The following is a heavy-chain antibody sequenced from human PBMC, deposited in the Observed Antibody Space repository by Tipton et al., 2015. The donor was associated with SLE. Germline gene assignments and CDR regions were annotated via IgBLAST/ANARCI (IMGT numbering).Heavy chain of an antibody. CDR3: ARLPYYYDSSGYPHLYYFDY. V-gene: IGHV4-34*01. CDR2: INHSGST. D-gene: IGHD3-22*01. J-gene: IGHJ4*02. CDR1: GGSFSGYY. Sequence: TLSLTCAVYGGSFSGYYWSWIRQPPGKGLEWIGEINHSGSTYYNPSLKSRVTISVDTSKNQFSLKLSSVTAADTAVYYCARLPYYYDSSGYPHLYYFDYWGQGTLVTVSS.